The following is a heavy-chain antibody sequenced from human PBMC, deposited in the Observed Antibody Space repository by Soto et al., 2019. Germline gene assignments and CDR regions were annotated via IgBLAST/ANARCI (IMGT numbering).Heavy chain of an antibody. CDR3: ARLVPAAGFDP. CDR1: GGSISSYY. Sequence: SKTLSLTCTVSGGSISSYYWSWIRQPPGKGLEWIGYIYYSGSTNYNPSLKSRVTISVDTSKNQFSLKLSSVTAADTAVYYCARLVPAAGFDPWGQGTLVTVSS. D-gene: IGHD2-2*01. J-gene: IGHJ5*02. CDR2: IYYSGST. V-gene: IGHV4-59*08.